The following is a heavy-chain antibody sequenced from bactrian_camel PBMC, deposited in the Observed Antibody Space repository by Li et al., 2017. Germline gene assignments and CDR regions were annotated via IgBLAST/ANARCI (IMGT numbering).Heavy chain of an antibody. CDR2: INTGGSST. J-gene: IGHJ4*01. CDR3: AATSDGWFGFWEH. V-gene: IGHV3S40*01. D-gene: IGHD5*01. CDR1: GFVFRSHV. Sequence: DVQLVESGGGLVQPGGSLRLSCAASGFVFRSHVTTWVRQAPGKGLEWVSRINTGGSSTFYEDTVKGRFTISRDDAEKTVTLQMKSLKADDTALYYCAATSDGWFGFWEHWGKGTQVTVS.